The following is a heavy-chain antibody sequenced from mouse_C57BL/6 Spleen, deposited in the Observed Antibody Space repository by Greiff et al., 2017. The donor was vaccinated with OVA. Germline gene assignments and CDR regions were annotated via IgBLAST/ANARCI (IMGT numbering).Heavy chain of an antibody. CDR2: IDPSDSYT. CDR3: ARKRGLRRGDYAMDY. Sequence: QVQLQQPGAELVMPGASVKLSCKASGYTFTSYWMHWVKQRPGQGLEWIGEIDPSDSYTNYNQKFKGKSTLTVDKSSSTAYMQLSSLTSEDSAVYYCARKRGLRRGDYAMDYRGQGTSVTVSS. D-gene: IGHD2-2*01. V-gene: IGHV1-69*01. J-gene: IGHJ4*01. CDR1: GYTFTSYW.